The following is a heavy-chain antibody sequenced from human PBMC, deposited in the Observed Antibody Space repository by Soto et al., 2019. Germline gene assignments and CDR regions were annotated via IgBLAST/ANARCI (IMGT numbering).Heavy chain of an antibody. V-gene: IGHV4-59*01. CDR1: GGSISSYF. CDR3: ARDSITFPRAFHY. CDR2: IYYSGTT. J-gene: IGHJ4*02. D-gene: IGHD3-10*01. Sequence: QVQLQESGTGLVKPAETLSLTCTVSGGSISSYFWSWFRQPPGKGLEWIGYIYYSGTTDYHPSLKSRATISADTSKTHFSLKLSSVTAADTAVYYCARDSITFPRAFHYWGKGILVTVSS.